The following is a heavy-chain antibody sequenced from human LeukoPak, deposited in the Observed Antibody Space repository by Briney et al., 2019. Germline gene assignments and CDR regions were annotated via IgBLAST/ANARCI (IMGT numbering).Heavy chain of an antibody. CDR3: ASSYCGGDCYSLDY. V-gene: IGHV3-53*01. CDR1: GFTVSSNY. Sequence: GGSLRLSCAASGFTVSSNYMSWVRQAPGKGLEWVSVIYSGGSTYYADSVKGRFTISRDNSKNTLYLQMNSLRAEDTAVYYCASSYCGGDCYSLDYWGQGTLVTVSS. J-gene: IGHJ4*02. CDR2: IYSGGST. D-gene: IGHD2-21*02.